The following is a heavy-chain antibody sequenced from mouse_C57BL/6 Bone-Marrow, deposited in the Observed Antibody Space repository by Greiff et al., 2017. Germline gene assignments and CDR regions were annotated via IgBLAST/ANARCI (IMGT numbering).Heavy chain of an antibody. Sequence: VQLMESGAELVRPGTSVKVSCKASGYAFTNYLIEWVKQRPGQGLEWIGDIYPGSGSTNYNEKFKSKATLTVDTSSSTAYMQLSSLTSEDSAVYYCARTPPITTVVARYWYFDVWGTGTTVTVSS. D-gene: IGHD1-1*01. CDR2: IYPGSGST. CDR1: GYAFTNYL. CDR3: ARTPPITTVVARYWYFDV. V-gene: IGHV1-54*01. J-gene: IGHJ1*03.